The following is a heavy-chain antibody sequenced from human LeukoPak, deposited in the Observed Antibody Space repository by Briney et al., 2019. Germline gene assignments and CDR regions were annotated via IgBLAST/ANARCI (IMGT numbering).Heavy chain of an antibody. CDR1: GGSISSGGYF. CDR3: ARYYYDTGGYAAHYFDY. J-gene: IGHJ4*02. D-gene: IGHD3-22*01. CDR2: VYHTGSA. V-gene: IGHV4-31*03. Sequence: SQTLSLTCTVSGGSISSGGYFWSWVRQHPGNGPEWIGYVYHTGSAHYSPSLKSRVTISLDKSKNQFSLKLSSVTAADTAIYYCARYYYDTGGYAAHYFDYWGQGTLVTVSS.